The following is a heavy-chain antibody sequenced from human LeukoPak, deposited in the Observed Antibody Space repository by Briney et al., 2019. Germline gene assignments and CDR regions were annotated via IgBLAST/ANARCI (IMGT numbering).Heavy chain of an antibody. Sequence: SETLSLTCTVSGGSISSGSYYWSWIRQPAGKGLEWIGRIYTSGSTNYNPSLKSRVTISVDTSKNQFSLKLSSATAADTAVYYCARGRTAAGTFWFDPWGQGTLVTVSS. V-gene: IGHV4-61*02. J-gene: IGHJ5*02. CDR3: ARGRTAAGTFWFDP. CDR1: GGSISSGSYY. D-gene: IGHD6-13*01. CDR2: IYTSGST.